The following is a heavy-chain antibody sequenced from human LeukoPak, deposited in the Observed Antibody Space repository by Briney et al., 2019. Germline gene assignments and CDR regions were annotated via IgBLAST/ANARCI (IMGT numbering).Heavy chain of an antibody. J-gene: IGHJ4*02. CDR1: GFTFNNYA. D-gene: IGHD1-14*01. CDR3: ARDRTGAGLDY. V-gene: IGHV3-53*01. Sequence: GGSLRLSCAGSGFTFNNYAMSWVRQAPGKGLDWVSVIYSGDATYYADSVKGRFTISRDNSKNTLYLQMNSLRAEDTAVYYCARDRTGAGLDYWGQGTLVTVSS. CDR2: IYSGDAT.